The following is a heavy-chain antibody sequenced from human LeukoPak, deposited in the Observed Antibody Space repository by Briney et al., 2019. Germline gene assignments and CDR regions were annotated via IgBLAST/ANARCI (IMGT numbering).Heavy chain of an antibody. CDR2: IYYSGST. J-gene: IGHJ6*03. CDR1: GGSISSYY. D-gene: IGHD5-18*01. V-gene: IGHV4-59*12. Sequence: SETLSLTCTVSGGSISSYYWNWIRQPPGKGLEWIGYIYYSGSTNYNPSLKSRVTISVDTSKNQFSLKLSSVTAADTAVYYCARGKEDTAMVRYYYYMDVWGKGTTVTVSS. CDR3: ARGKEDTAMVRYYYYMDV.